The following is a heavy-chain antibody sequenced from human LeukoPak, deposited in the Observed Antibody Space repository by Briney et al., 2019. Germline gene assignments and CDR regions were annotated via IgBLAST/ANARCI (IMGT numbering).Heavy chain of an antibody. CDR3: ARVVVTAVGYNAFDI. D-gene: IGHD2-21*02. CDR1: GGSISSYY. J-gene: IGHJ3*02. Sequence: SETLSLTCTVSGGSISSYYWSWIRQPPGKGLEWIGYIYYSGSTNYNPSLKSRVTISVDTSKNHFSLKLSSVAAADTAVYYCARVVVTAVGYNAFDIWGQGTMVTVSS. V-gene: IGHV4-59*01. CDR2: IYYSGST.